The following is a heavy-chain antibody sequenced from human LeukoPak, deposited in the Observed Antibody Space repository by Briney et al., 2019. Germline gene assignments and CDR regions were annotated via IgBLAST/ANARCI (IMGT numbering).Heavy chain of an antibody. Sequence: GGSLRLSCAASGFTVSSNYMSWVRQAPGKGLEWVSVIYSGGSTYYADSVKGRFTISRDNSKNTLYLQMNSLRAEDTAVYYCARDLGYGDYGGGDYYYGMDVWGQGTTVTVSS. J-gene: IGHJ6*02. CDR3: ARDLGYGDYGGGDYYYGMDV. D-gene: IGHD4-17*01. CDR1: GFTVSSNY. CDR2: IYSGGST. V-gene: IGHV3-53*01.